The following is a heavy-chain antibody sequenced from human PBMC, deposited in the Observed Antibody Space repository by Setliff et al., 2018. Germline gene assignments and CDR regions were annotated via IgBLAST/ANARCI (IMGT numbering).Heavy chain of an antibody. D-gene: IGHD3-10*01. CDR2: ISGNSGST. CDR1: GFNFSINDMTYG. V-gene: IGHV3-23*01. J-gene: IGHJ4*02. CDR3: RLWFRELLRDY. Sequence: GSLRLSCAASGFNFSINDMTYGMSWVRQAPGKGLQWVSGISGNSGSTYYAASVKGRFTISRDNSKNTLYLQMNSLRAEDTALYFCRLWFRELLRDYWGQGTLVTVSS.